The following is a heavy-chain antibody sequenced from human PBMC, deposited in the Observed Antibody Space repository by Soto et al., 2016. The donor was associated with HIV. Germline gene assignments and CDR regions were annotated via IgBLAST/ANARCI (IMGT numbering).Heavy chain of an antibody. J-gene: IGHJ4*02. Sequence: QLQLQESGPGLVKPSETLSLTCTVSGGSISSSSYYWGWIRQPPGKGLEWIGSIYYSGSTYYNPSLKSRVTISVDTSKNQFSLKLSSVTAADTAVYYCASRFSSSGWYKYFDYWGQGTLVTVSS. V-gene: IGHV4-39*01. CDR2: IYYSGST. CDR1: GGSISSSSYY. CDR3: ASRFSSSGWYKYFDY. D-gene: IGHD6-19*01.